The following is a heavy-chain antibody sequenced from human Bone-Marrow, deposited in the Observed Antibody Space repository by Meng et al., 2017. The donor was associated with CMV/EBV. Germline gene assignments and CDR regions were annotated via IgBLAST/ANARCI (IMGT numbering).Heavy chain of an antibody. J-gene: IGHJ6*02. Sequence: ASVKVSCKASGYTFTGYYMYWVRQAPGQGLEWMGWINPNSGGTNYAQKFQGRVTMTRDTSISKAYMELSSLRSDDTAVYYCARRIGGSFHYGMDVWGQGTTVTVSS. CDR2: INPNSGGT. V-gene: IGHV1-2*02. CDR1: GYTFTGYY. CDR3: ARRIGGSFHYGMDV. D-gene: IGHD1-26*01.